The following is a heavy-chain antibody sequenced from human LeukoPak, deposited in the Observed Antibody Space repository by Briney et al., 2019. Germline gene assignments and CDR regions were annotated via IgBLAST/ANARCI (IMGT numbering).Heavy chain of an antibody. CDR2: IYYSGST. CDR3: ARDTNYGDYGGFDP. V-gene: IGHV4-31*03. D-gene: IGHD4-17*01. J-gene: IGHJ5*02. Sequence: SQTLSLTCTVSGGSISSGGYYWSWIRQHPGKGLEWIGYIYYSGSTYYNPSLKSRVTISVDTSKNQFSLKLSSVTAADTAVYYCARDTNYGDYGGFDPWGQGTLVSVSS. CDR1: GGSISSGGYY.